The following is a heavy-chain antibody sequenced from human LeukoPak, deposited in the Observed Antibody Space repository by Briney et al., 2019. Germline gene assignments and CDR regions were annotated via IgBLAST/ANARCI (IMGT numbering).Heavy chain of an antibody. CDR3: ARVWDIVKWEPTFDY. D-gene: IGHD1-26*01. CDR2: IYHSGST. CDR1: GYSISSGHY. J-gene: IGHJ4*02. Sequence: PSETLSLTCTVSGYSISSGHYWGWIRQPPGKGLEWIGSIYHSGSTYYNPSLKSRVTISVDTSKNQFSLKLSSVTAADTAVYYCARVWDIVKWEPTFDYWGQGTLVTVSS. V-gene: IGHV4-38-2*02.